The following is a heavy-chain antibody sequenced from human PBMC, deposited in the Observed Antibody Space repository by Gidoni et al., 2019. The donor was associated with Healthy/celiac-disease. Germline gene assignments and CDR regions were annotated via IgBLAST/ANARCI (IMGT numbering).Heavy chain of an antibody. J-gene: IGHJ4*02. CDR2: ITSKTDGGTT. D-gene: IGHD6-19*01. CDR1: GFTLRNAW. CDR3: TTANGGWYWEYFDY. Sequence: EVQLVESGGGLGKPGGSRRLSCAASGFTLRNAWRSWVRQAPGKGLEWVGRITSKTDGGTTDYAAPVKGRFTISRDDSKNTLYLQMNSLKTEDTAVYYCTTANGGWYWEYFDYWGQGTLVTVSS. V-gene: IGHV3-15*01.